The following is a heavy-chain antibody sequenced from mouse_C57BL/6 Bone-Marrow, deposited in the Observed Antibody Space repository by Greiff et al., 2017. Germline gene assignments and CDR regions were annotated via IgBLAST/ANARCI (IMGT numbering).Heavy chain of an antibody. J-gene: IGHJ1*03. CDR3: ARSQVIYDGYYWYFDV. Sequence: QVQLQQPGTELVKPGASVKLSCKASGYTFTSYWMHWVKQRPGQGLEWIGNIKPSNGGTNYNEKFKSKATLTVDKSSSTAYMQLSSLTSEDSAVYYCARSQVIYDGYYWYFDVWGTGTTVTVSS. CDR1: GYTFTSYW. D-gene: IGHD2-3*01. CDR2: IKPSNGGT. V-gene: IGHV1-53*01.